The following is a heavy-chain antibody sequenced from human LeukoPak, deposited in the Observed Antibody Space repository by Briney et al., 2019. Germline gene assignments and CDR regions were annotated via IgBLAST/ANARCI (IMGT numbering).Heavy chain of an antibody. CDR3: ARAGRPGYLFDY. V-gene: IGHV4-31*03. CDR1: GGSISSGGYY. CDR2: IYYSGST. J-gene: IGHJ4*02. D-gene: IGHD2-15*01. Sequence: SETLSLTCTVSGGSISSGGYYWSWIRQHPGKGLEWIGYIYYSGSTYYNPSLKSRVTISVDTSKNQFSLKLSSVTTADTAVYYCARAGRPGYLFDYWGQGTLVTVSS.